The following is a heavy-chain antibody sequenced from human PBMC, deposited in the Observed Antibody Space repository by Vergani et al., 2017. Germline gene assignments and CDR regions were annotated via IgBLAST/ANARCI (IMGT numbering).Heavy chain of an antibody. V-gene: IGHV4-61*02. D-gene: IGHD3-10*01. CDR3: ARGSITMVRGVPQFWFDP. CDR1: GGPLSSGSYY. Sequence: QVQLQESGPGLVKPSQTLSLIRTVSGGPLSSGSYYWSWIRQPAGKGLGWIGRIYTSGSTNYKPSLQSRVTISVDTSKNQFSLKLSSVTAADTVVYCCARGSITMVRGVPQFWFDPWDRGTLFTVSS. CDR2: IYTSGST. J-gene: IGHJ5*02.